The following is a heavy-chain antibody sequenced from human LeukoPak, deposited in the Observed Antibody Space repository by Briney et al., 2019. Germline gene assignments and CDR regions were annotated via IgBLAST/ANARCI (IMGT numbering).Heavy chain of an antibody. Sequence: GGSLRLSCAASGFTFSGAWMSWVRQAPGQGLEWVARIKDKSNGGTTDYTAPVKGRFTISRDDSKNTLYLQMNSLNTEDTAVYYCVTDDSGNIDASTAYDFYDMWGQGTMVIVSS. CDR2: IKDKSNGGTT. V-gene: IGHV3-15*01. CDR1: GFTFSGAW. D-gene: IGHD3/OR15-3a*01. J-gene: IGHJ3*02. CDR3: VTDDSGNIDASTAYDFYDM.